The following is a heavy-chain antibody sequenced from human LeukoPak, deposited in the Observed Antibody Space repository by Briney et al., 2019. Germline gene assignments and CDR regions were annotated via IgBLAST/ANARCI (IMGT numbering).Heavy chain of an antibody. Sequence: SETLSLTCSVSGGSISSSSYYWGWIRPTPGTGLQWIGSMYYRGTTYENSSLKSRLTLSIDTSNNQFSLKLTSVTAADTAVYYCAREYSRSVVAGSRPDLWGQGLLVTVSS. CDR2: MYYRGTT. J-gene: IGHJ4*02. CDR1: GGSISSSSYY. V-gene: IGHV4-39*02. CDR3: AREYSRSVVAGSRPDL. D-gene: IGHD2-15*01.